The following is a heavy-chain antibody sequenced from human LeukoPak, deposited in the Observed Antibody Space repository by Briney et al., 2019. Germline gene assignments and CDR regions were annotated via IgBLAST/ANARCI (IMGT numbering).Heavy chain of an antibody. J-gene: IGHJ6*03. CDR3: ARGRRVSGVRRINWARRENYYYYYIDV. Sequence: SETLSLTCAVYGDSFSGYLWTWIRQSPGKGLEWIGDVNHVGDTNLNPSLRGRVAIPVDTAKNQFSLRVTSVPGADTGLYFCARGRRVSGVRRINWARRENYYYYYIDVWGKGTTVIVS. CDR2: VNHVGDT. CDR1: GDSFSGYL. D-gene: IGHD5-24*01. V-gene: IGHV4-34*01.